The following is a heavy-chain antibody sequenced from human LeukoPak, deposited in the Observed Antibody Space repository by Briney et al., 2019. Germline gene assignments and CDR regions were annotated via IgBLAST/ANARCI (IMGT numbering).Heavy chain of an antibody. J-gene: IGHJ4*02. CDR3: ARDENYYDSSGCQY. Sequence: PGGSLRLSCAASGFTFSSYGMHWVRQAPGKGLEWAAVIWYDGSNKYYADSVKGRFTISRDNSKNTLYLQMNSLRAEDTAVYYCARDENYYDSSGCQYWGQGTLVIVSS. D-gene: IGHD3-22*01. CDR2: IWYDGSNK. V-gene: IGHV3-33*01. CDR1: GFTFSSYG.